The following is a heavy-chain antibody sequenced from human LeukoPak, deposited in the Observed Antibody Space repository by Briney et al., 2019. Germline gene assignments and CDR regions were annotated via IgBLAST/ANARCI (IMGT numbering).Heavy chain of an antibody. V-gene: IGHV1-2*02. J-gene: IGHJ3*02. CDR1: GYTFTAYY. D-gene: IGHD2-21*02. Sequence: ASVKVSCKASGYTFTAYYIHWVRQAPGQGLEYMGWINPNSGGTNYAQKFQGRVTMTRDTSTSTVYMELSSLRSEDTAVYYCARGRVTATDGFDIWGQGTTVIVSS. CDR2: INPNSGGT. CDR3: ARGRVTATDGFDI.